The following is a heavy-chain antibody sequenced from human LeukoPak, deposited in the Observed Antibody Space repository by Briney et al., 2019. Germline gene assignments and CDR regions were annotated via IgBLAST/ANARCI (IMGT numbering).Heavy chain of an antibody. V-gene: IGHV3-66*01. D-gene: IGHD2-15*01. Sequence: QSGGSLRLSCAASGFTVSSNYMSWVRQAPGKGLEWVSVIYSGGSTYYADSVKGRFTISRDNSKNTLYLQMNSLRAEDTAVYYCAREGCSGGSCYGMDVWGQGTTVTVSS. J-gene: IGHJ6*02. CDR3: AREGCSGGSCYGMDV. CDR1: GFTVSSNY. CDR2: IYSGGST.